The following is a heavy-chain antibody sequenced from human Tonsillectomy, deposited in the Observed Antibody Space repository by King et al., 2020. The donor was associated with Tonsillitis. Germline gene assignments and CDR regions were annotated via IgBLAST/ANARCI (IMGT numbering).Heavy chain of an antibody. CDR1: GGSISSSY. CDR3: AREDSSGLRGIDY. J-gene: IGHJ4*02. D-gene: IGHD3-22*01. V-gene: IGHV4-59*01. CDR2: VYYSGTT. Sequence: QLQESGPGLVKPSETLSLTCTVSGGSISSSYWGWNRQPPGKGLEWIGYVYYSGTTNYNPSLKSRVTISLDTSKNQFSLRLSSVTAADSAVYYCAREDSSGLRGIDYWGQGTLVTVSS.